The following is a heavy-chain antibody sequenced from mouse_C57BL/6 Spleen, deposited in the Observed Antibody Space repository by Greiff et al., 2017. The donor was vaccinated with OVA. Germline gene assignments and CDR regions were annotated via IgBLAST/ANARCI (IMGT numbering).Heavy chain of an antibody. V-gene: IGHV3-1*01. J-gene: IGHJ1*03. CDR2: ISYSGST. Sequence: EVHLVESGPGMVKPSQSLSLTCTVTGYSITSGYDWHWIRHFPGNKLEWMGYISYSGSTNYNPSLKSRISITHDTSKNHFFLKLNSVTTEDTATYYCARGVYWYFDVWGTGTTVTVSS. CDR3: ARGVYWYFDV. CDR1: GYSITSGYD.